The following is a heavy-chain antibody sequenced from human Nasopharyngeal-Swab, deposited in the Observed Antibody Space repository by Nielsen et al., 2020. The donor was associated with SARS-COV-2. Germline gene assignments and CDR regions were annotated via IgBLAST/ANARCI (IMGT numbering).Heavy chain of an antibody. CDR3: AKVLTGYIGLDY. D-gene: IGHD3-9*01. CDR1: GFTFSSYG. CDR2: ISYDGSNK. Sequence: GSLRLSCAASGFTFSSYGMHWVRQAPGKGLEWVAVISYDGSNKYYADSVKGRFTISRDNSKNTLYLQMNSLRAEDTAVYYCAKVLTGYIGLDYWGQGTLVTVSS. V-gene: IGHV3-30*18. J-gene: IGHJ4*02.